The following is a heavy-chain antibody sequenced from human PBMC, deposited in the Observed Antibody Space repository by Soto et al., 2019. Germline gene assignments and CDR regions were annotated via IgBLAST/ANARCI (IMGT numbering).Heavy chain of an antibody. Sequence: AVKVSCKASGGSFSKFAINWVRQAPGQGLEWMGGIIPTLGTTDYAHKFQGRVTITADEATRTAYMELSGLRSEDTAVYYCARDDATHCGDDCFRYFYYSMDVGG. CDR3: ARDDATHCGDDCFRYFYYSMDV. V-gene: IGHV1-69*13. CDR1: GGSFSKFA. CDR2: IIPTLGTT. J-gene: IGHJ6*02. D-gene: IGHD2-21*02.